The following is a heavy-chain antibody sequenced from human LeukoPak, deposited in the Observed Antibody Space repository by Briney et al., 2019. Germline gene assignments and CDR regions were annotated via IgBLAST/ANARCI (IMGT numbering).Heavy chain of an antibody. Sequence: SQTLSLTCTVSGGSISSGSYYWSWIRQPAGKGLEWIGRIYTSGSTNYNPSLKSRVTISVDTSKNQFSLKLSSVTAADTAVHYCARGYYDFWSGYSYYFDYWGQGTLVTVSS. CDR2: IYTSGST. J-gene: IGHJ4*02. CDR1: GGSISSGSYY. CDR3: ARGYYDFWSGYSYYFDY. V-gene: IGHV4-61*02. D-gene: IGHD3-3*01.